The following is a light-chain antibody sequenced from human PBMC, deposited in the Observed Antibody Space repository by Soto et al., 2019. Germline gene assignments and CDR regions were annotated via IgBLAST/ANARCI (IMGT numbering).Light chain of an antibody. Sequence: QSALTQPASVSGSPGQSITISCTGTNSDVGGYNYVSWYQQHPGKAPKLMIYEVSNRPSGVSNRFSGSKSGNTASLTISGLQAEDEADYYCSSYTSSSTPRVFGGGTKLTVL. CDR3: SSYTSSSTPRV. J-gene: IGLJ3*02. CDR1: NSDVGGYNY. CDR2: EVS. V-gene: IGLV2-14*01.